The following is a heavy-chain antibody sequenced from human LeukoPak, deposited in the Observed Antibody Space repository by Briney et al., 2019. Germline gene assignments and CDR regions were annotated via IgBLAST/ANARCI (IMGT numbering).Heavy chain of an antibody. CDR3: ASRTANWGSLY. D-gene: IGHD7-27*01. Sequence: SETLSLTCAVYGGSFSGYYWSWIRQPPGKGLEWIGEINHSGSTNYNPSLKSRVTISVDTSKNQFSLKLSSVTAADTAVYYCASRTANWGSLYWGQGTLVTVSS. V-gene: IGHV4-34*01. J-gene: IGHJ4*02. CDR2: INHSGST. CDR1: GGSFSGYY.